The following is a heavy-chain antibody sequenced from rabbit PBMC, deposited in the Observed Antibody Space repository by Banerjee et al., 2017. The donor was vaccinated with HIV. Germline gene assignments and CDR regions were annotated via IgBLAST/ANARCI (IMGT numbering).Heavy chain of an antibody. D-gene: IGHD8-1*01. Sequence: QSLEESGGDLVKPGASLTLTCTASGFTISSSYWSYWVRQAPGKGLEWIACINTGDGSTYYASWAKGRFTISLDNAQNTVTLQMTSLTAADTATYFCARNPGSSLDLWGPGTLVTVS. CDR3: ARNPGSSLDL. J-gene: IGHJ4*01. CDR1: GFTISSSYW. V-gene: IGHV1S40*01. CDR2: INTGDGST.